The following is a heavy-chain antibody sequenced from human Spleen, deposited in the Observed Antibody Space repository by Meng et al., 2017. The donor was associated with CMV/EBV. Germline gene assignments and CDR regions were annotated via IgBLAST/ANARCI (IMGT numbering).Heavy chain of an antibody. D-gene: IGHD3-10*01. CDR2: INPNSGGT. Sequence: QVQLVQAGAGVKKPGASLKVSCKASGYTFTGYYMHWVRQAPGQGLEWMGWINPNSGGTNYAQKFQGRVTMTRDTSTSTAYMELRSLRSDDTAVYYCASSSPFGAYYFDYWGQGTLVTVSS. CDR1: GYTFTGYY. CDR3: ASSSPFGAYYFDY. V-gene: IGHV1-2*02. J-gene: IGHJ4*02.